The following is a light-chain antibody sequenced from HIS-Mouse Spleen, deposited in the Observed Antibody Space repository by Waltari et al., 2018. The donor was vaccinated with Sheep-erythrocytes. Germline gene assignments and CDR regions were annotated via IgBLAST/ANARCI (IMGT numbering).Light chain of an antibody. J-gene: IGLJ2*01. CDR2: EVS. CDR3: CSYAGSYTFV. CDR1: SSDVGGYNY. Sequence: QSALTQPPSASGSPGQSVTISCTGTSSDVGGYNYVSWYQQHPGKAPKLMIYEVSKRPSGVPDRFSGSKSGNTASLTVSGLQAEDEADYYCCSYAGSYTFVFGGGTKLTVL. V-gene: IGLV2-8*01.